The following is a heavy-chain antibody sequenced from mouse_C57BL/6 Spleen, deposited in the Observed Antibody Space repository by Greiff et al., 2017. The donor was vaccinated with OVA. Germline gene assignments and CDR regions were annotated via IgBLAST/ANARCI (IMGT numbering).Heavy chain of an antibody. CDR3: TRALYDYDVGFDY. J-gene: IGHJ2*01. CDR2: ISSGGDYI. D-gene: IGHD2-4*01. V-gene: IGHV5-9-1*02. Sequence: EVKVEESGAGLVKPGGSLKLSCAASGFTFSSYAMSWVRQTPEKRLEWVAYISSGGDYIYYADTVKGRFTISRDNARNTLYLQMSSLKSEDTAMYYCTRALYDYDVGFDYWGQGTTLTVSS. CDR1: GFTFSSYA.